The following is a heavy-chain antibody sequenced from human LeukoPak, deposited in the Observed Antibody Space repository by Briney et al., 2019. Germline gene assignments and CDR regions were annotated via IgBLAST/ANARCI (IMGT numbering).Heavy chain of an antibody. D-gene: IGHD3-10*01. Sequence: GGSLRLSCAASGFTFSSYSMNWVRQAPGKGLEWVSYISSSSSTIYHADSVKGRFTISRDNAKNSLYLQMNSLRDEDTAVYYCAGQEDYYGSGSYSYYGMDVWGQGTTVTVSS. J-gene: IGHJ6*02. V-gene: IGHV3-48*02. CDR3: AGQEDYYGSGSYSYYGMDV. CDR2: ISSSSSTI. CDR1: GFTFSSYS.